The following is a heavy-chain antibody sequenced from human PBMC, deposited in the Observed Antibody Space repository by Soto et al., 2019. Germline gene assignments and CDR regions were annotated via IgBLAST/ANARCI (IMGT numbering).Heavy chain of an antibody. V-gene: IGHV3-23*01. Sequence: PGESLKISCAASGFTFSSYAMHWVRQAPGKGLEWVSGISGSGYSTDYADSVRGRFTISRDNSKNTLYLQMNSLRAEDTAIYSCAKDRFHVVVTATVFDPWGQGTLVTVSS. D-gene: IGHD2-21*02. CDR2: ISGSGYST. CDR3: AKDRFHVVVTATVFDP. CDR1: GFTFSSYA. J-gene: IGHJ5*02.